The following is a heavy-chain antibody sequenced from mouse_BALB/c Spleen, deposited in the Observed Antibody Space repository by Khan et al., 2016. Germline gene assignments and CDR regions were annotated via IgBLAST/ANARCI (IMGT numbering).Heavy chain of an antibody. V-gene: IGHV9-3-1*01. CDR2: INTYTGDP. Sequence: GPELTKPGETVKISCKASGYTFTNYGMDWVKQAPGKGLKWMGWINTYTGDPTYGDAFKGRFAFSFETSASTASLQLINLKTEDAAIYCCTRSECKYLLAYWGQGTLVTVSA. CDR3: TRSECKYLLAY. CDR1: GYTFTNYG. J-gene: IGHJ3*01.